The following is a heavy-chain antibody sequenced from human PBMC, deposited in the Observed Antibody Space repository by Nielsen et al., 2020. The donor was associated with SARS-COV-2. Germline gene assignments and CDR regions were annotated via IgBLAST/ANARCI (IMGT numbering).Heavy chain of an antibody. CDR1: GGSISSYY. CDR2: IYYSGST. D-gene: IGHD1-26*01. V-gene: IGHV4-59*01. Sequence: SETLSLTCTVSGGSISSYYWSWIRQPPGKGLEWIGYIYYSGSTNYNPSLKSRVTISVDTSKNQFSLKLSSVTAADTAVYYCAREVVGATTNWFDPWGQGTLVTVSS. CDR3: AREVVGATTNWFDP. J-gene: IGHJ5*02.